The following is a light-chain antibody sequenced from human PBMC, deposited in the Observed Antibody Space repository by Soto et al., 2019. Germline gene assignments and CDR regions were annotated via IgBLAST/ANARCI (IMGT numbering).Light chain of an antibody. CDR3: ATWDSSLTAVV. V-gene: IGLV1-51*01. CDR1: NSNIGNNY. Sequence: QSALTQPPSVSAAPGQRVTISCSGSNSNIGNNYVSWYQLVPGAAPKLLIFDNNRRLSGTPDRFSGSKSGTSATLGITGLQTADEAHYYCATWDSSLTAVVFGGGTKLTVL. CDR2: DNN. J-gene: IGLJ2*01.